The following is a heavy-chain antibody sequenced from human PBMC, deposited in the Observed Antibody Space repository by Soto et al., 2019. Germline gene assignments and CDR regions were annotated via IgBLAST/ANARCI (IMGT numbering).Heavy chain of an antibody. D-gene: IGHD2-8*01. J-gene: IGHJ4*02. CDR3: ARGLYDIDY. V-gene: IGHV3-48*03. Sequence: HGGSLRLSCAASGFTFSSYEMNWVRQAPGKGLEWVSYISSSGSTIYYADSVKGRFTISRDNAKNSLYLQMNSLRAEDTAVYYCARGLYDIDYWGQGTLVTVSS. CDR1: GFTFSSYE. CDR2: ISSSGSTI.